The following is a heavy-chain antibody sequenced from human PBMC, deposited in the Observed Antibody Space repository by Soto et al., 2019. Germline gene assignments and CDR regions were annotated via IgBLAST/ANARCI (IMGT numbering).Heavy chain of an antibody. V-gene: IGHV3-7*04. Sequence: QPGGSLRLSCAASGFTFSSYWMSWVRQAPGKGLEWVANIKQDGGEKYYVDSVKGRFTISRDNAKNSLYLQMNSLRAEDTAVYYCAKDSSGPLSWYYFDYWGQGTLVTVSS. CDR2: IKQDGGEK. CDR1: GFTFSSYW. D-gene: IGHD3-22*01. CDR3: AKDSSGPLSWYYFDY. J-gene: IGHJ4*02.